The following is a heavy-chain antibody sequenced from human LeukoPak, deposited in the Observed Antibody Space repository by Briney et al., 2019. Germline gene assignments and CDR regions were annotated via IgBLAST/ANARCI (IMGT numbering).Heavy chain of an antibody. CDR2: IKRKSDGGTI. CDR3: TTVPRGTIGVRPDAFHI. CDR1: GLTFSNAW. V-gene: IGHV3-15*01. J-gene: IGHJ3*02. Sequence: GGSLRLSCGVSGLTFSNAWMSWVRQVPGKGLEWAGRIKRKSDGGTIDYAAPVKGRFTISRDDSKNTMYLQMNSLKTEDTAVYYCTTVPRGTIGVRPDAFHIWGQGTMVTVSS. D-gene: IGHD6-6*01.